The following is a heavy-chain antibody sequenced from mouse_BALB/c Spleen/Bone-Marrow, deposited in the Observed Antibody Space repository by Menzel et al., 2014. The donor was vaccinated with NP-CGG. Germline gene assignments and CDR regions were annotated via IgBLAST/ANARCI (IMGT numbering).Heavy chain of an antibody. CDR3: ARYDYDWFAY. CDR1: GFSLTSYG. CDR2: IWAGGST. V-gene: IGHV2-9*02. Sequence: QVQLQQSGPGLVSPSQSLSITCTVSGFSLTSYGVHWVRQPPGKGLEWLGVIWAGGSTNYNSALMSRLSISKDNSKSQVFLKMNSLQTDDTAMYYCARYDYDWFAYWGQGTLVTVSA. J-gene: IGHJ3*01. D-gene: IGHD2-4*01.